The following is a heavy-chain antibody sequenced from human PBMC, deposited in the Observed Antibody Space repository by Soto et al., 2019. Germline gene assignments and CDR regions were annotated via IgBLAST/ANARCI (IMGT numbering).Heavy chain of an antibody. D-gene: IGHD6-6*01. CDR1: GYTFTSDG. V-gene: IGHV1-18*04. CDR2: ISAYNGNT. Sequence: QVQLVQSGAEVKKPGASGKVSCKASGYTFTSDGISWVRQAPGQGLEWMGWISAYNGNTNYAQKLQGRVTTTTDKSTSTAYMELRRLRADDTAVYYCSSVGREVAARPDIRLWGYYFDFWGQGTMVTVSS. J-gene: IGHJ4*02. CDR3: SSVGREVAARPDIRLWGYYFDF.